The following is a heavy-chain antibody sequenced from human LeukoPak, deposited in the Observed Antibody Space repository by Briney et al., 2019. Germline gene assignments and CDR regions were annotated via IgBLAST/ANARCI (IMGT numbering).Heavy chain of an antibody. Sequence: SETLSLTCTVSGGSISSYYWTWIRQPPGKGLEWIGYIYYSGSTNYNPSLKSRVTISVDTSKNLFSLKLTSVTAADTAVYYCARLHPDRDGYRRRSFANWGQGTLVAVSS. D-gene: IGHD5-24*01. J-gene: IGHJ4*02. CDR1: GGSISSYY. CDR2: IYYSGST. CDR3: ARLHPDRDGYRRRSFAN. V-gene: IGHV4-59*08.